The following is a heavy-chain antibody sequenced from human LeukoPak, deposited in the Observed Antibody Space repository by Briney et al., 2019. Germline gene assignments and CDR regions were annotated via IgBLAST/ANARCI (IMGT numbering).Heavy chain of an antibody. D-gene: IGHD6-13*01. Sequence: SETLSLTCTVSGGSISSYYWSWIRQPPGKGLEWIGYIYYSGSTNYNPSLKSRVTISVDTSKNQFSLKLSSVTAADTAVYYCARIGSSWPYNWFDPWGQGTLVTVSP. CDR1: GGSISSYY. CDR2: IYYSGST. V-gene: IGHV4-59*01. J-gene: IGHJ5*02. CDR3: ARIGSSWPYNWFDP.